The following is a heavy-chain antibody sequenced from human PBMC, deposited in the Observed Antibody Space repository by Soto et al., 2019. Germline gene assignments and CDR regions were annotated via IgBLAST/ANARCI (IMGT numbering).Heavy chain of an antibody. D-gene: IGHD1-26*01. CDR2: TYYRSKWYN. J-gene: IGHJ6*02. CDR3: ARDFRVEWELLNSTWDYGMDV. CDR1: GDSVSSNSAA. Sequence: PSQTLSLTCAISGDSVSSNSAAWNWIRRSPSRGLEWLGRTYYRSKWYNDYAVSVKSRITINPDTSKNQFSLQLNSVTPEDTAVYYCARDFRVEWELLNSTWDYGMDVWGQGTTVTVSS. V-gene: IGHV6-1*01.